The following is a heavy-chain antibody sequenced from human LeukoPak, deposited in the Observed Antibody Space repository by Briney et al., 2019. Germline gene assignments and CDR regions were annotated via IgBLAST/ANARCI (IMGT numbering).Heavy chain of an antibody. CDR3: ARDSMVYAIHTPHLPANY. CDR1: GYTFTSYG. V-gene: IGHV1-18*01. D-gene: IGHD2-8*01. Sequence: ASVKVSCKASGYTFTSYGISWVRQAPGQGLEWMGWISAHNGNTNYAQKLQGRVTMTTDTSTSTAYMELRSLRSDDTAVYYCARDSMVYAIHTPHLPANYWGQGTLVTVSS. CDR2: ISAHNGNT. J-gene: IGHJ4*02.